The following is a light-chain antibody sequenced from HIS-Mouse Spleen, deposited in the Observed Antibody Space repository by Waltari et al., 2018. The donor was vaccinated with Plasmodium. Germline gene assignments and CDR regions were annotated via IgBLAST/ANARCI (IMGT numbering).Light chain of an antibody. Sequence: QSALTPPPSASGSPGQSVPLSCPGTRRYVGGCNYFPWYQQNPGKAPKLMIYEVSKRPSGVPDRFSGSKSGNTASLTVSGLQAEDEADYYCSSYAGSNNLVFGGGTKLTVL. CDR1: RRYVGGCNY. CDR3: SSYAGSNNLV. J-gene: IGLJ2*01. V-gene: IGLV2-8*01. CDR2: EVS.